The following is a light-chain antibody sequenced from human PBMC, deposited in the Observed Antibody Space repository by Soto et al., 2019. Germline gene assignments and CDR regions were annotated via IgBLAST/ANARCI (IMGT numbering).Light chain of an antibody. CDR1: QGISSY. Sequence: DIQLTQSPSFLSASVGDRVTITCRASQGISSYLAWYQQKPGKAPNLLIYTAATLQSGVPSRFSGSGSGTDFTLTISSLQPEYFGTYCCQQLNGYPLTFGGGTKVEIK. CDR2: TAA. J-gene: IGKJ4*01. V-gene: IGKV1-9*01. CDR3: QQLNGYPLT.